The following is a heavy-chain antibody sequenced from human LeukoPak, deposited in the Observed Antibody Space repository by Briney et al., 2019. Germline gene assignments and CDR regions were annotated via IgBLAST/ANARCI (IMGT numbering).Heavy chain of an antibody. J-gene: IGHJ4*02. CDR3: ARAQYSSGQYYFDY. CDR2: IYPGDSDT. CDR1: GYSFTSYW. Sequence: GGSLKISCKGSGYSFTSYWIGWVRQMPGKGLERMGIIYPGDSDTRYSPSFQGQVAISADKSISTAYLQWSSLKASDTAMYYCARAQYSSGQYYFDYWGQGTLVTVSS. V-gene: IGHV5-51*01. D-gene: IGHD6-19*01.